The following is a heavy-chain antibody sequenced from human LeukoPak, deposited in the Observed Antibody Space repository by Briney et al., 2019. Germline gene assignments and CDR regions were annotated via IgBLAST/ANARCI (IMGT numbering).Heavy chain of an antibody. D-gene: IGHD1-1*01. CDR1: GFTFSSYS. Sequence: GGSLRLSCAASGFTFSSYSMNWVRQAPGKGLEWVSSISSSSSYIYYADSVKGRFTISRDNSKNTLYLQMNSLRAEDTAVYYCARDFEAGNYYYYGMDVWGQGTTVTVSS. CDR2: ISSSSSYI. V-gene: IGHV3-21*01. J-gene: IGHJ6*02. CDR3: ARDFEAGNYYYYGMDV.